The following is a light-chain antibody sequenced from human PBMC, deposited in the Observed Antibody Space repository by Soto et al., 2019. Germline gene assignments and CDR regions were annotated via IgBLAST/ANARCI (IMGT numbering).Light chain of an antibody. J-gene: IGKJ1*01. CDR1: QSIGYY. Sequence: EIVLTQSPSTLSLSPGERATLSCRASQSIGYYLAWYQEKPGQAPRLLIYDASNRATGIPARFSGSGSGTDYTLTISRLEPEDFAVYYCQQYGSSPRTFGQGTKVDI. V-gene: IGKV3-20*01. CDR3: QQYGSSPRT. CDR2: DAS.